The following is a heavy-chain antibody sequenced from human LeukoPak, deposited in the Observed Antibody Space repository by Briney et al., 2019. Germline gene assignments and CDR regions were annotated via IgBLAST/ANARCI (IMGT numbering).Heavy chain of an antibody. CDR3: TTGGYDSPDY. D-gene: IGHD5-12*01. CDR1: GGSFSGYY. CDR2: INHSGST. Sequence: SETLSLTCAVYGGSFSGYYWSWIRQPPGEGLEWIGEINHSGSTNYNPSLKSRVTISVDTSKNQFSLKLSSVTVADTAVYYCTTGGYDSPDYWGQGTLVTVSS. V-gene: IGHV4-34*01. J-gene: IGHJ4*02.